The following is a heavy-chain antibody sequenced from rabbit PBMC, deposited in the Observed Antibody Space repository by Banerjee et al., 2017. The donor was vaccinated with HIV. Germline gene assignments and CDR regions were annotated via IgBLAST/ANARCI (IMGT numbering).Heavy chain of an antibody. Sequence: QSLEESGGDLVKPGASLTLTCTASGFTISSSYYMCWVRQAPGKGLEWIACIHTDSSGSTYYASWAKGRFTISKTSSTTVTLQMTSLTAADTATYFCAREDASSSAAADLWGPGTLVTVS. CDR3: AREDASSSAAADL. V-gene: IGHV1S40*01. CDR1: GFTISSSYY. D-gene: IGHD1-1*01. J-gene: IGHJ6*01. CDR2: IHTDSSGST.